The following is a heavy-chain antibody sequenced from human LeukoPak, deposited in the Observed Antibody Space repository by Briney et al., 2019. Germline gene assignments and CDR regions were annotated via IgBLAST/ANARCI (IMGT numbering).Heavy chain of an antibody. J-gene: IGHJ4*02. V-gene: IGHV3-48*03. Sequence: GGSLRLSCAASGFTFSSCEMNWVRQAPGKGLEWVSYISSSGSTIYYADSVKGRFTISRDNAKSSLYLQMNSLRAEDTAVYYCARVASSGWYVIGYFDYWGQGTLVTVSS. CDR3: ARVASSGWYVIGYFDY. D-gene: IGHD6-19*01. CDR2: ISSSGSTI. CDR1: GFTFSSCE.